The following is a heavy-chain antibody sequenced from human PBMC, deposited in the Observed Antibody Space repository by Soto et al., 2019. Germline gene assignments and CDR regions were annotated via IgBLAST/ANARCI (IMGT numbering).Heavy chain of an antibody. V-gene: IGHV4-39*01. CDR1: GDSISSSSYY. Sequence: SETLSLTCTVSGDSISSSSYYWGWIRQPPGKGLEWIGSIDYSGSTYYNPSLKSGVTISVDTSKNQFSLKLRSVTAADTAVYYCARNGSGSYYNNWFDPWSQGTLVS. D-gene: IGHD3-10*01. CDR3: ARNGSGSYYNNWFDP. J-gene: IGHJ5*02. CDR2: IDYSGST.